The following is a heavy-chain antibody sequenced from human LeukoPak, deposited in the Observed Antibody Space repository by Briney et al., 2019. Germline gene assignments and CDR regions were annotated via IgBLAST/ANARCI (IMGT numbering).Heavy chain of an antibody. CDR1: GFTFSSYA. Sequence: GGSLRLSCAASGFTFSSYAMSWVRQAPGKGLEGVSAISGSGGSTYYADSVKGRFTISRDNSKNTLYLQMNSLRAEDTAVYYCAKDHCEVSGCYPPSTFDYWGQGTLVTVSS. CDR2: ISGSGGST. CDR3: AKDHCEVSGCYPPSTFDY. V-gene: IGHV3-23*01. J-gene: IGHJ4*02. D-gene: IGHD2-15*01.